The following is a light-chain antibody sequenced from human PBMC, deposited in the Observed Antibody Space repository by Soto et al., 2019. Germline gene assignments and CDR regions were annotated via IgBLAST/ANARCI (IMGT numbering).Light chain of an antibody. CDR2: DAS. CDR3: QQYNSYPLT. J-gene: IGKJ5*01. V-gene: IGKV1-5*01. CDR1: QSISSW. Sequence: DLQMTQSPSTLSASVGDRVTITCRASQSISSWLAWYQQKPGKAPKLLIYDASSLESGVPSRFSGSGSGTEFTLTISSLQPDDCATYDGQQYNSYPLTFGQGTRLEIK.